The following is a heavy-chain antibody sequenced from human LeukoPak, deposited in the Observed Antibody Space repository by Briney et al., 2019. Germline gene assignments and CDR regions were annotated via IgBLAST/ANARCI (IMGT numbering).Heavy chain of an antibody. Sequence: SETLSLTCTVSGGSISSGDYYWSWIRQPPGKGLEWIGYIYYSGSTYYNPPLKSRVTISVDTSKNQFSLKLSSVTAADTAVYYCARGVVITTLFDYWGQGTLVTVSS. CDR2: IYYSGST. D-gene: IGHD3-22*01. CDR1: GGSISSGDYY. J-gene: IGHJ4*02. CDR3: ARGVVITTLFDY. V-gene: IGHV4-30-4*01.